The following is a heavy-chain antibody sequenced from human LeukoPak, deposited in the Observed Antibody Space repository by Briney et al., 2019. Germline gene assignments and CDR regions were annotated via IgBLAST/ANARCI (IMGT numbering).Heavy chain of an antibody. CDR2: IRYDGSNK. V-gene: IGHV3-30*02. Sequence: PGGSLRLSCAASGFTFSSYGVHWVHQAPGKGLEWVAFIRYDGSNKYYADSVKGRFTISRDNSKNTLYLQMNSLRAEDTAVYYCAKDEAAAGVDFDYWGQGTLVTVSS. CDR3: AKDEAAAGVDFDY. J-gene: IGHJ4*02. CDR1: GFTFSSYG. D-gene: IGHD6-13*01.